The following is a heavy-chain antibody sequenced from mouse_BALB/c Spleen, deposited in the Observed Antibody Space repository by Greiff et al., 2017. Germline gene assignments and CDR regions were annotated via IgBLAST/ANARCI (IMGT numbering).Heavy chain of an antibody. D-gene: IGHD1-2*01. J-gene: IGHJ1*01. CDR2: ISYDGSN. V-gene: IGHV3-6*02. CDR1: GYSITSGYY. Sequence: EVKLMESGPGLVKPSQSLSLTCSVTGYSITSGYYWNWIRQFPGNKLEWMGYISYDGSNNYNPSLKNRISITRDTSKNQFFLKLNSVTTEDTATYYCARRVSLLRPQGYFDVWGAGTTVTVSS. CDR3: ARRVSLLRPQGYFDV.